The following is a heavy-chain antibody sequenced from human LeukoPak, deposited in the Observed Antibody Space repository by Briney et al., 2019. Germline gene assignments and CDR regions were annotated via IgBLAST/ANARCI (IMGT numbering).Heavy chain of an antibody. CDR3: AREGDYGGNRDFDY. V-gene: IGHV1-2*04. CDR1: GYTFTGYY. CDR2: INPNSGGT. Sequence: ASVKVSCKASGYTFTGYYMHWVRQAPGQGLEWMGWINPNSGGTNYAQKFQGWVTMTRDTSISTAYMELSRLRSDDTAVYYCAREGDYGGNRDFDYWGQGTLVTVSS. D-gene: IGHD4-23*01. J-gene: IGHJ4*02.